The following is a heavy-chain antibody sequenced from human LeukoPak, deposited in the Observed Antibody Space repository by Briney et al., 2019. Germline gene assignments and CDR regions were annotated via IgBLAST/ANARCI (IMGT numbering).Heavy chain of an antibody. J-gene: IGHJ4*02. D-gene: IGHD3-3*01. Sequence: GGSLRLSCAASGFTFSSYAMSWVRQAPGKGLEWVSAISGSGGSTYYADSVKGRFTISRDNSKNTLYLQMNSLRAEDTAVYYCAKDKQSLGVTIFGVVAYYFDYWGQGTLVTVSS. CDR2: ISGSGGST. CDR1: GFTFSSYA. V-gene: IGHV3-23*01. CDR3: AKDKQSLGVTIFGVVAYYFDY.